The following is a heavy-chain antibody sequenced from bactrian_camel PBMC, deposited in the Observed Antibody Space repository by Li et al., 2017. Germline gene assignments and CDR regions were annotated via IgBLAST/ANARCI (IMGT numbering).Heavy chain of an antibody. J-gene: IGHJ4*01. CDR2: IRPDGGNT. CDR3: AASGGQLGRWCYEFPVNWVSWLYN. Sequence: VQLVESGGGLVQPGGSLRLSCAASGFTFSNYYLSWVRQAPGKGLEWVSSIRPDGGNTKYADSVKGRFTISQDGAKNTLYLHMNNLKPEDTAMYHCAASGGQLGRWCYEFPVNWVSWLYNWGQGTQVTVS. D-gene: IGHD3*01. V-gene: IGHV3-2*01. CDR1: GFTFSNYY.